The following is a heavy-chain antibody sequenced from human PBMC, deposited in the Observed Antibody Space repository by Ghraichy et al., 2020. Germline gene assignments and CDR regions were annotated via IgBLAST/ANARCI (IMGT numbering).Heavy chain of an antibody. D-gene: IGHD4-17*01. CDR1: GFTFSSYG. J-gene: IGHJ4*02. Sequence: GGSLRLSCAASGFTFSSYGMHWVRQAPGKGLEWVAFIRYDGSDKYCADSVKGRFTISRDNSKNTLYLQMNSLRAEDTAVYYCAKEYGDYCSGLDYWGQGTLVTVSS. CDR2: IRYDGSDK. CDR3: AKEYGDYCSGLDY. V-gene: IGHV3-30*02.